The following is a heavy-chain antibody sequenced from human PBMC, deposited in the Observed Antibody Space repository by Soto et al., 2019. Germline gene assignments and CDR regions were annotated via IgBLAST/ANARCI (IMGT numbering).Heavy chain of an antibody. J-gene: IGHJ6*03. CDR3: ATHGVVVPASSYYYYYMDV. Sequence: EVQLVESGGGLVKPGGSLRLSCAASGFTFCSYSMKWVRQAPGKGLEWVSSISSSSSYIYYAHSVKGRFTISRDNAKNSLYLQKNSLRAEDTAEYYCATHGVVVPASSYYYYYMDVWGKGTTVTVSS. D-gene: IGHD2-2*01. CDR1: GFTFCSYS. CDR2: ISSSSSYI. V-gene: IGHV3-21*01.